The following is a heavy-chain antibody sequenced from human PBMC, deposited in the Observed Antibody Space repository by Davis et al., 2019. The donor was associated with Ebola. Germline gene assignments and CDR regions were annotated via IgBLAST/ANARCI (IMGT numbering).Heavy chain of an antibody. CDR1: GGSISSSSYY. Sequence: SETLSLTCTVSGGSISSSSYYWGWIRQPPGKGLEWIGSIYYSGSTYYKPSLKSRVTISVDTSKNQFSLKLSSVTAADTAVYYCARGVGRYYFDYWGQGTLVTVSS. CDR2: IYYSGST. J-gene: IGHJ4*02. CDR3: ARGVGRYYFDY. V-gene: IGHV4-39*07. D-gene: IGHD1-26*01.